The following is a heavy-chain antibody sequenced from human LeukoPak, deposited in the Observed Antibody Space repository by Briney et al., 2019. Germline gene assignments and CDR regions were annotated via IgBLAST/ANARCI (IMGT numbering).Heavy chain of an antibody. V-gene: IGHV1-24*01. Sequence: ASVKVSCKVSGYTLTELSMHWVRQAPGKGLEWMGGFDPEDGETIYAQKFQGRVTMTEDTSTDTAYMELSSLRSEDTAVYYRATFSVVAPSFDYWGQGTLVTVSS. CDR2: FDPEDGET. J-gene: IGHJ4*02. CDR3: ATFSVVAPSFDY. D-gene: IGHD3-10*01. CDR1: GYTLTELS.